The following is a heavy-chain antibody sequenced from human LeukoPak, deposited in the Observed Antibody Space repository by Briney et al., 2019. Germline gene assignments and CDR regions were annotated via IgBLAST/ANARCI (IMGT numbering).Heavy chain of an antibody. V-gene: IGHV3-7*03. CDR3: ARELGIAAAGTTGFDY. D-gene: IGHD6-13*01. Sequence: SLXLSCAASGFTFSSYWMSWVRQAPGKGLEWVANIKQDGSEKYYVDSVKGRFTISRDNAKNSLYLQMNSLRAEDTAVYYCARELGIAAAGTTGFDYWGQGTLVTVSS. CDR1: GFTFSSYW. CDR2: IKQDGSEK. J-gene: IGHJ4*02.